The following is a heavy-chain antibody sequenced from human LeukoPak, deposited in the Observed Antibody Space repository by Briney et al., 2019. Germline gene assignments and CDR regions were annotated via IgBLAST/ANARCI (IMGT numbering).Heavy chain of an antibody. V-gene: IGHV3-30*18. Sequence: PGRSLRLSCAASGFTFSRYGMHWVRQAPGKGLEWVAVISYGGSNKNYADSVKGRFTISRDNSKNTLYLQMNSLRPEDAAVCYCAKERATETRRLDYWGQGTLVTVSS. CDR1: GFTFSRYG. CDR2: ISYGGSNK. J-gene: IGHJ4*02. CDR3: AKERATETRRLDY.